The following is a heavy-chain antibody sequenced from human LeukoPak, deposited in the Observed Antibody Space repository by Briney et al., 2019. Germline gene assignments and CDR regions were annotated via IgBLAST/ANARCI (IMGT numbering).Heavy chain of an antibody. J-gene: IGHJ4*02. D-gene: IGHD2-2*01. CDR2: IRYDGGNK. Sequence: PGGSLRLSCAASGFTFSSYGMHWVRQAPGKGLEWVAFIRYDGGNKYYADSVKGRFTISRDNSKNTLYLQMNSLRAEDTAVYYCAKDREDIVVVPAAIGYWGQGTLVTVSS. CDR3: AKDREDIVVVPAAIGY. CDR1: GFTFSSYG. V-gene: IGHV3-30*02.